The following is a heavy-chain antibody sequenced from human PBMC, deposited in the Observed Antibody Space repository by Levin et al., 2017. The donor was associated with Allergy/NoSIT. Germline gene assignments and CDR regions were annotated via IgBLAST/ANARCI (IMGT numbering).Heavy chain of an antibody. Sequence: GGSLRLSCAASGFTVDDYAMHWVRQAPGKGLEWVSGISWNSGSIGYADSVKGRFTISRDNAKNSLYLQMNSLRAEDTALYYCARDIVATIFGVVMDVWGQGTTVTVSS. CDR3: ARDIVATIFGVVMDV. CDR1: GFTVDDYA. D-gene: IGHD3-3*01. V-gene: IGHV3-9*01. J-gene: IGHJ6*02. CDR2: ISWNSGSI.